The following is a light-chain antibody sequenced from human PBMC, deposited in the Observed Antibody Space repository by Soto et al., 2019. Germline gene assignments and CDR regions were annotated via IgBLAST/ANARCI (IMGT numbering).Light chain of an antibody. J-gene: IGLJ1*01. Sequence: QSVLTQPASVSGSPGQSITISCTGTSSDVGGYNYVSWYQQHPGKTPKFMIYDVSERPSGVSDRFSGSKSGNTASLMISGLQAEDEADYYCCSYAGSSTQSYVFGSGTKVTVL. CDR2: DVS. CDR1: SSDVGGYNY. CDR3: CSYAGSSTQSYV. V-gene: IGLV2-23*02.